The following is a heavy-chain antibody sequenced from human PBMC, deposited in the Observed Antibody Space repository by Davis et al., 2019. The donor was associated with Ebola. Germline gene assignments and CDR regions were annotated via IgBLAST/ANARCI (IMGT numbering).Heavy chain of an antibody. CDR3: AVPAARSKGTFDY. CDR2: IIPIFGTA. D-gene: IGHD2-2*01. J-gene: IGHJ4*02. Sequence: SVKVSCKASGGTFSSYAISWVRQAPGQGLEWMGGIIPIFGTANYAQKFQGRVTITADESTSTAYMELSSLRSEDTAVYYCAVPAARSKGTFDYWGQGTLVTVSS. V-gene: IGHV1-69*13. CDR1: GGTFSSYA.